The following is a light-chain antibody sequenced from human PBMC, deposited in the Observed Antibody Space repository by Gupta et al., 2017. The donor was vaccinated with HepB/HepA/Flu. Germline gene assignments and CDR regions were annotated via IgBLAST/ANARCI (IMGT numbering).Light chain of an antibody. J-gene: IGLJ2*01. CDR1: SLRSYY. CDR3: NSRDSSGNHHVV. Sequence: SSELTQDPAVSVALGQTVRITCQGDSLRSYYASWYQQKPGQAPVLVIYGKNNRPSGIPGRFSGSSSGNTASLTITXDXAEDEDXYYCNSRDSSGNHHVVFGGGTKLTVL. CDR2: GKN. V-gene: IGLV3-19*01.